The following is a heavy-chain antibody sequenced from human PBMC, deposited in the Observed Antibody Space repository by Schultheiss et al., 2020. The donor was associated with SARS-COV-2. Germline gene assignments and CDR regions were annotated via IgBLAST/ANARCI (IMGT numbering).Heavy chain of an antibody. CDR2: ISSSGSTI. Sequence: GGSLRLSCAASGFTFSSYEMNWVRQAPGRGLEWVSYISSSGSTIYYADSVKGRFTISRNNAKNSLYLQMNSLRAEDTAVYYCARDESPHPHLWGYRQQLGERGGYYYYGMDVWGQGTTVTVSS. J-gene: IGHJ6*02. CDR1: GFTFSSYE. V-gene: IGHV3-48*03. D-gene: IGHD6-13*01. CDR3: ARDESPHPHLWGYRQQLGERGGYYYYGMDV.